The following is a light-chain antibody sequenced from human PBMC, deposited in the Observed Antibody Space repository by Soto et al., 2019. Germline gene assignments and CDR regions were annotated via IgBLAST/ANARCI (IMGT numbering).Light chain of an antibody. V-gene: IGKV3-15*01. CDR2: GAS. CDR3: QQYNNWPRGT. J-gene: IGKJ1*01. Sequence: EIVMTQSPATLSVSPGERATLSSRASQSVSSNLAWYQQKPGQAPRLPIYGASTRATGIPARFSGSGSGTEFTLTISSLQSEDFAVYYCQQYNNWPRGTFGQGTKVEIK. CDR1: QSVSSN.